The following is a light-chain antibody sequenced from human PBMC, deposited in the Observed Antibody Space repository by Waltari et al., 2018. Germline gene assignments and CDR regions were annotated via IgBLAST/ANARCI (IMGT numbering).Light chain of an antibody. CDR3: QQYASSVLYT. V-gene: IGKV3-20*01. CDR2: AAS. Sequence: IELTQSPGTLSLSPGDRASLSCKASQPLGKNYVAWYQQKPGQAPRLLIYAASSRAAGVPDRFGGSGSGTDFTLTITRLEPEDSAVYYCQQYASSVLYTFGQGTKLEIK. J-gene: IGKJ2*01. CDR1: QPLGKNY.